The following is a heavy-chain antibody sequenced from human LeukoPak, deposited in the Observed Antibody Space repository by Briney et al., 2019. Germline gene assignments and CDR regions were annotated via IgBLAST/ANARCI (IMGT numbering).Heavy chain of an antibody. CDR3: ARSPGGNARTWLDY. Sequence: ASVKVSCKASGYTFTNYALHWVRQAPGQSLEWMGWTNGATGNTRFSQDFQGRLTITIDTSASTGYVELSSLRSEDTAVYFCARSPGGNARTWLDYWGQGTLVTVSS. CDR2: TNGATGNT. V-gene: IGHV1-3*02. CDR1: GYTFTNYA. J-gene: IGHJ4*02. D-gene: IGHD4-23*01.